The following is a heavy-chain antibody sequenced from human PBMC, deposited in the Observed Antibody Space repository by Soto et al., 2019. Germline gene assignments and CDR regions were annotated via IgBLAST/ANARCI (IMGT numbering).Heavy chain of an antibody. J-gene: IGHJ2*01. D-gene: IGHD3-9*01. CDR2: IFSNDEK. CDR1: GFSLSNARMG. V-gene: IGHV2-26*01. CDR3: ARTLPNFDGWYFDL. Sequence: QVTLKESGPVLVKPTETLTLTCTVSGFSLSNARMGVSWIRQPPGKALEWLAHIFSNDEKSYSTSLKSRLTISKDTSKSQVVLTMTHMAPVDTATYCCARTLPNFDGWYFDLWGRGTLVTVSS.